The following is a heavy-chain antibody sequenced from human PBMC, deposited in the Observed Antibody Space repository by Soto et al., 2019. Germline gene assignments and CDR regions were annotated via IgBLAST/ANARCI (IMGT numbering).Heavy chain of an antibody. D-gene: IGHD1-7*01. CDR1: GFTFNNYA. J-gene: IGHJ4*02. Sequence: EVLLLGSGGGLEQPGGSLRLSCEASGFTFNNYAVSWVRQTPGKGLEWVSAISAGGDSTKYAESVKGRFTISRDNSKNTLYLQMNSLRAEHTAIYYCAKEGIQTGTTFGFYFNDWGQGTLVTVSS. V-gene: IGHV3-23*01. CDR2: ISAGGDST. CDR3: AKEGIQTGTTFGFYFND.